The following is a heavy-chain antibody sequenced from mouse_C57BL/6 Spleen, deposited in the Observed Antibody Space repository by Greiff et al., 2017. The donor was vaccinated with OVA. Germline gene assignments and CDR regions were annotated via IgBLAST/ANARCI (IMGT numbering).Heavy chain of an antibody. J-gene: IGHJ3*01. CDR1: GYTFTTYP. CDR3: ARQGKITTEFAY. D-gene: IGHD1-1*01. CDR2: FHPYNDDT. V-gene: IGHV1-47*01. Sequence: VKLMESGAELVKPGASVKMSCKASGYTFTTYPIEWMKQNHGKSLEWIGNFHPYNDDTKYNEKFKGKATLTVEKSSSPVYLELSRLTSDDSAVYYCARQGKITTEFAYWGQGTLVTVSA.